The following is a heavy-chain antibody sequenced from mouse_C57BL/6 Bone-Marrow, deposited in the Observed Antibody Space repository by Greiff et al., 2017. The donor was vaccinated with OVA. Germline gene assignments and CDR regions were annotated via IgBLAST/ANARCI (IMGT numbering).Heavy chain of an antibody. CDR1: GFNIKDDY. V-gene: IGHV14-4*01. D-gene: IGHD1-1*01. CDR3: TTPYYYGSSYWAMDY. CDR2: IDPENGDT. Sequence: VQLKQSGAELVRPGASVKLSCTASGFNIKDDYMHWVKQRPEQGLEWIGWIDPENGDTEYASKFQGKATITADTSSNTAYLQLSSLTSEDTAVYYCTTPYYYGSSYWAMDYWGQGTSVTVSS. J-gene: IGHJ4*01.